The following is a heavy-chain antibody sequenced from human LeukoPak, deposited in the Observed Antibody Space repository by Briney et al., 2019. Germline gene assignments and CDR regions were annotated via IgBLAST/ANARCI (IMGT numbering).Heavy chain of an antibody. CDR3: ARPRKWLGLLDY. Sequence: SETLSLTCAVYGWSFSGYYWSWIRQPPGKGLEWIGEINHSGSTNYNPSLKSRVTISVDTSKNQFSLKLSYVTAADTAVYYCARPRKWLGLLDYWGQGTLVTVSS. CDR1: GWSFSGYY. CDR2: INHSGST. J-gene: IGHJ4*02. D-gene: IGHD6-19*01. V-gene: IGHV4-34*01.